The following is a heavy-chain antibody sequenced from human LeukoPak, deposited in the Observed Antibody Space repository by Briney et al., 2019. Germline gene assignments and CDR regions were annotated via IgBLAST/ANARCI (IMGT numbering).Heavy chain of an antibody. CDR1: GGTFSSYA. D-gene: IGHD3-9*01. CDR2: IIPIFGTA. Sequence: SVKVSCKASGGTFSSYAISWVRQAPGQGLEWMGGIIPIFGTANCAQKFQGRVTITADKSTSTAYMELSSLRSEDTAVYYCARDRGEDILTGYYDYWGQGTLVTVSS. CDR3: ARDRGEDILTGYYDY. V-gene: IGHV1-69*06. J-gene: IGHJ4*02.